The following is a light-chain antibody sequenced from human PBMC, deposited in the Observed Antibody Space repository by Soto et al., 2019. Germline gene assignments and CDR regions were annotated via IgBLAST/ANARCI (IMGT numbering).Light chain of an antibody. CDR2: EVN. J-gene: IGLJ2*01. V-gene: IGLV2-8*01. CDR1: SSDIGSYNY. CDR3: SSYAGGYNVI. Sequence: QSALTQPPSASGSPGQSVTISCTGTSSDIGSYNYVSWYRLHPGKAPKLMIYEVNLRPSGVPDRFSGSKSGNTASLTVSGLQAEDEAEYYCSSYAGGYNVIFGGGTKLTVL.